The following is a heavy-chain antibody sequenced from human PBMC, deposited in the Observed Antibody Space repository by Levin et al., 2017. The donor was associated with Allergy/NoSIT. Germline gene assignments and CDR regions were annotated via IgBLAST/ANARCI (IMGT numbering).Heavy chain of an antibody. V-gene: IGHV3-23*01. J-gene: IGHJ4*02. CDR3: AKDQYGDYSGFDY. Sequence: GESLKISCAASGFTFSSYAMSWVRQAPGKGLEWVSAISGSGGSTYYADSVKGRFTISRDNSKNTLYLQMNSLRAEDTAVYYCAKDQYGDYSGFDYWGQGTLVTVSS. CDR2: ISGSGGST. D-gene: IGHD4-17*01. CDR1: GFTFSSYA.